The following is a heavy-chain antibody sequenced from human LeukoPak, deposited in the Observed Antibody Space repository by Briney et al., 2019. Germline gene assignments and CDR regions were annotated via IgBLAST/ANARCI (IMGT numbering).Heavy chain of an antibody. CDR1: GFTFSSYG. Sequence: GGSLRLSCAASGFTFSSYGMHWVRQAPGKGLEWVAVIWYDGSNKYYAGSVKGRFTISRDNSKNTLYLQMNSLRAEDTAVYYCARGDYYDSSGYYYDYYGMDVWGQGTAVTVSS. CDR2: IWYDGSNK. V-gene: IGHV3-33*01. D-gene: IGHD3-22*01. J-gene: IGHJ6*02. CDR3: ARGDYYDSSGYYYDYYGMDV.